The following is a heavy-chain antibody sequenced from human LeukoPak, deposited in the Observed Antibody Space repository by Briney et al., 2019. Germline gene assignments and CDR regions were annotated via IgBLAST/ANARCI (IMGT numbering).Heavy chain of an antibody. D-gene: IGHD2-2*01. CDR2: ISSSSSYI. J-gene: IGHJ4*02. V-gene: IGHV3-21*01. CDR1: GFTFSSYS. Sequence: GGSLRLSCAASGFTFSSYSMNWVRQAPGKGLEWVSSISSSSSYIYYADSVKGRFTIPRDNAKNSLYLQMNSLRAEDTAVYYCAREPYCSSTSCNYFDYWGQGTLVTVSS. CDR3: AREPYCSSTSCNYFDY.